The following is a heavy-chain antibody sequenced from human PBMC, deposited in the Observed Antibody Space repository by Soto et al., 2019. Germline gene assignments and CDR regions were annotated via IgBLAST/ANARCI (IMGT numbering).Heavy chain of an antibody. J-gene: IGHJ6*02. D-gene: IGHD6-6*01. V-gene: IGHV5-51*01. CDR3: ARQLGYSSSSSYYYYYGMDV. CDR1: GYSFTSYW. Sequence: GESLKISCKGSGYSFTSYWIGWVRQMPGKGLEWMGIIYPGDSDTRYSPSFQGQVTISADKSISTAYLQWSSLKASDTAMYYCARQLGYSSSSSYYYYYGMDVWGQGTTVTVSS. CDR2: IYPGDSDT.